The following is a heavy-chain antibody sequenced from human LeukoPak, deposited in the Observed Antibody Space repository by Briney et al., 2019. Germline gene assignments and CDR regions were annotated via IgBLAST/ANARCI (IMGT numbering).Heavy chain of an antibody. CDR1: GGSISSYY. D-gene: IGHD6-6*01. CDR2: IYYSGST. CDR3: ARDLLYSSSGRNEGY. J-gene: IGHJ4*02. V-gene: IGHV4-59*01. Sequence: SETLSLTCTVSGGSISSYYWSWIRQPPGKGLEWIGYIYYSGSTNYNPSLKSRVTISVDTSKNQFSLKLSSVTAADTAVYYCARDLLYSSSGRNEGYWGQGTLVTVTS.